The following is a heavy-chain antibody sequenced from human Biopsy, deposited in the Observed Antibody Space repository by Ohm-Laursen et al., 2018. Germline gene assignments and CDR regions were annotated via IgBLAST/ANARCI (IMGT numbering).Heavy chain of an antibody. V-gene: IGHV3-33*01. CDR2: IWYDGSNK. J-gene: IGHJ6*02. CDR3: ARDRYYGSESYYSHYNMDV. Sequence: SLRLSCTASGFTFSSYGIHWVRQAPGKGLEWVAVIWYDGSNKYSADSVKGRFSISRDNSKNTVYLQMNSLRAADTAVYYCARDRYYGSESYYSHYNMDVWGQGTTVTVSS. D-gene: IGHD3-10*01. CDR1: GFTFSSYG.